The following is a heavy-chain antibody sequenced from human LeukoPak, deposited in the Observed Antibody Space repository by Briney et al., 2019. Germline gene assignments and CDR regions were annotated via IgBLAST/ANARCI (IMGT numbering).Heavy chain of an antibody. Sequence: GGSLRLSCAASGFTLSGYWMHWVRQAPGEGLVWVSRMNSDGTVTTYADSVRGRFTISRDNARNTLYLQMSSLRAEDTAVYYCARYVVASACFDSWGQGTPVIVSS. V-gene: IGHV3-74*01. CDR2: MNSDGTVT. J-gene: IGHJ4*02. CDR1: GFTLSGYW. D-gene: IGHD2-21*01. CDR3: ARYVVASACFDS.